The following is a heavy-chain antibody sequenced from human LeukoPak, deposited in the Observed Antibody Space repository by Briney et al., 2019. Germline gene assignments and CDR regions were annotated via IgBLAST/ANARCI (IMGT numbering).Heavy chain of an antibody. V-gene: IGHV4-30-4*08. CDR3: ARVGRYCSSTSCYYYYGMDV. CDR2: IYYSGST. J-gene: IGHJ6*02. D-gene: IGHD2-2*01. Sequence: PSETLSLTCTVSGDSISSGSYYWGWIRQPPGKGLEWIGYIYYSGSTYYNPSLKSRVTISVDTSKNQFSLKLSSVIAADTAVYYCARVGRYCSSTSCYYYYGMDVWGQGTTVTVSS. CDR1: GDSISSGSYY.